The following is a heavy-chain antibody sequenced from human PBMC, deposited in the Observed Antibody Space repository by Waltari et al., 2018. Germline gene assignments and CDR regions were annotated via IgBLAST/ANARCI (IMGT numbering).Heavy chain of an antibody. J-gene: IGHJ4*02. CDR3: ARASIYVAAILGNLDY. V-gene: IGHV1-2*07. D-gene: IGHD2-21*02. CDR1: GYTFTGDY. CDR2: INPNSGGT. Sequence: QVQLVQSGAEVKKPGDSVKVSCKASGYTFTGDYMHWVRQAPGQGLEWMGWINPNSGGTNYAHKFQVRVTMTRDTSIITAYMELSRLRSDDTAVYYCARASIYVAAILGNLDYWCQGTLVTVSS.